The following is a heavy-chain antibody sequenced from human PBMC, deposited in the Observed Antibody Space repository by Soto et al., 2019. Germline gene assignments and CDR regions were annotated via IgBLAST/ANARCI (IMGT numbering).Heavy chain of an antibody. Sequence: EVQLVESGGGLVKPGGSLRLSCAASGFTFSSYSMNWVRQAPGKGLEWVSSISSSSSDIYYADSVKGRFTISRDNAKNSLYPQMNSLRAEDTAVYYCARPWGQYYYDYYMDVWGKGTTVTVSS. J-gene: IGHJ6*03. V-gene: IGHV3-21*01. D-gene: IGHD7-27*01. CDR2: ISSSSSDI. CDR1: GFTFSSYS. CDR3: ARPWGQYYYDYYMDV.